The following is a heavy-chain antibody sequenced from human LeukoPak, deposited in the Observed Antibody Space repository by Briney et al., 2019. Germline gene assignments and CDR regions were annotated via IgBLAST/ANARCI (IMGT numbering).Heavy chain of an antibody. CDR1: GFTFDDDA. J-gene: IGHJ4*02. CDR2: ISWNSNSI. Sequence: GGSLRLSCADSGFTFDDDAMHWVRQAPGKGLEWVSGISWNSNSIGYADSVKGRFTISRDNAKNSLYLQMNSLRAEDTALYYCAKDTYSSSLMGFDYWGQGTLVTVSS. D-gene: IGHD6-6*01. CDR3: AKDTYSSSLMGFDY. V-gene: IGHV3-9*01.